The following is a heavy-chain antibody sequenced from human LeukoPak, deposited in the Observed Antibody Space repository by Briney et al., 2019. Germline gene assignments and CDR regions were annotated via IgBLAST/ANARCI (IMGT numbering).Heavy chain of an antibody. Sequence: ASVKVSCKASRYTFTSYYMHWVRQAPGQGLEWMGIINPSGGSTSYAQKFQGRVTMTRDTSTSTAYMELSSLRSEDTAVYYCAMCGGDCYLGFDYWGQGTLVTVSS. V-gene: IGHV1-46*01. D-gene: IGHD2-21*02. J-gene: IGHJ4*02. CDR1: RYTFTSYY. CDR2: INPSGGST. CDR3: AMCGGDCYLGFDY.